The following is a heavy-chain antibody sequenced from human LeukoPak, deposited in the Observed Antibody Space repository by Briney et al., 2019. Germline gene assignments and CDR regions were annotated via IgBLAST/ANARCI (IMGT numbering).Heavy chain of an antibody. Sequence: ASVKVSCKASGYTFTSYYMHWVRQAPGQGLEWMGIINPSGGSTSYAQKLQGRVTMTTDTSTSTAYMELRSLRSDDTAVYYCARGGGATTIDYWGQGTLVTVSS. CDR1: GYTFTSYY. CDR2: INPSGGST. V-gene: IGHV1-46*01. J-gene: IGHJ4*02. D-gene: IGHD1-26*01. CDR3: ARGGGATTIDY.